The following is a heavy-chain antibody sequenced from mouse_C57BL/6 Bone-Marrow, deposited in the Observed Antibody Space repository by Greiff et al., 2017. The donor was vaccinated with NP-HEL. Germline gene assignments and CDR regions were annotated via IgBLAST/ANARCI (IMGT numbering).Heavy chain of an antibody. D-gene: IGHD4-1*01. V-gene: IGHV1-69*01. J-gene: IGHJ3*01. CDR2: IDPSDSYT. CDR1: GYTFTSYW. CDR3: ARWVTGGLFAD. Sequence: VQLQQPGAELVMPGASVKLSCKASGYTFTSYWMHWVKQRPGQGLEWIGEIDPSDSYTNYNQKFKGKSTLTVDKSSSTAYMQLSSLTSEDSAVYYCARWVTGGLFADWGQGTLVTVSA.